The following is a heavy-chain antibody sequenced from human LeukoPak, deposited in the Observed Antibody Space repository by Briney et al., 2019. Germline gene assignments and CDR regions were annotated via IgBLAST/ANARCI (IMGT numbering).Heavy chain of an antibody. J-gene: IGHJ4*02. CDR1: GFTVNRNY. V-gene: IGHV3-66*01. CDR2: IYSCGTT. Sequence: PGASLRLSCAASGFTVNRNYMIGVRQAPAKGLEGCSVIYSCGTTWYSDPAEWRFTISRDTNPLYLQMNTLRAEDTAAYYCARKSDSLPGREGDCWGQGTLVTVSS. D-gene: IGHD2-15*01. CDR3: ARKSDSLPGREGDC.